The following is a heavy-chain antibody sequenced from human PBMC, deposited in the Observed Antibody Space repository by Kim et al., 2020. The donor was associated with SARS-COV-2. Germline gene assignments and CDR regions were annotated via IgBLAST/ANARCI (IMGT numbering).Heavy chain of an antibody. CDR1: GGSFRGFF. D-gene: IGHD3-3*01. V-gene: IGHV4-34*01. Sequence: SETLSLTCAVYGGSFRGFFWNWIRQTPEKGLEWLGEINDKGFTNDSPALKSRLTISVDVSKNQFSLKLTSMTAADTAVYYCARRGMSGWHLGVRAFDNWGQGTTVIVSS. CDR2: INDKGFT. CDR3: ARRGMSGWHLGVRAFDN. J-gene: IGHJ3*02.